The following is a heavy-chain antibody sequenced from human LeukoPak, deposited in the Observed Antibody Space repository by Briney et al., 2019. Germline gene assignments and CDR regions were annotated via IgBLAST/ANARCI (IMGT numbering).Heavy chain of an antibody. CDR3: ARAYSWNKNDAFDI. CDR2: IDPTDSYT. Sequence: GESLRISCKTSGYSFTSYWISWVRQMPGKGLEWMGRIDPTDSYTHYSPSFQGHVTISADKSIGTAYLQWSSLKASDTAMYYCARAYSWNKNDAFDIWGQGTMVTVSS. D-gene: IGHD2-21*01. CDR1: GYSFTSYW. J-gene: IGHJ3*02. V-gene: IGHV5-10-1*01.